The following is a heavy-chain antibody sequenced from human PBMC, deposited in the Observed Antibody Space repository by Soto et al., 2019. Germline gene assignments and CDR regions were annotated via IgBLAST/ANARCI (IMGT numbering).Heavy chain of an antibody. D-gene: IGHD3-16*02. J-gene: IGHJ5*02. CDR1: GGSISSGDYY. CDR3: ARGVTFGGVIAPRFDP. V-gene: IGHV4-31*03. Sequence: SETLSLTCTVSGGSISSGDYYWSWIRQHPGQGLGWIGYIHNSGTTYYSPPLKSRVAMTVDTCKNQLSLKLASVTAADTAVYYCARGVTFGGVIAPRFDPWGQGTLVTVSS. CDR2: IHNSGTT.